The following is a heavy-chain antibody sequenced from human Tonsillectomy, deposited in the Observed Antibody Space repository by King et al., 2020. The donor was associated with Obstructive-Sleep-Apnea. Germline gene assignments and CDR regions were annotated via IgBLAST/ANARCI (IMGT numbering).Heavy chain of an antibody. CDR1: GFTFNNAW. J-gene: IGHJ6*02. CDR2: IKSKTDGGTT. V-gene: IGHV3-15*01. Sequence: VQLVESGGGLGKPGESLRLSWAASGFTFNNAWMSWVRQAPGKGLEWVVLIKSKTDGGTTDYAAPVKGRFTISRDDSKNTLSLQMNSLKTEDTAVYYCTTESYGSASHIYSYYGMDVWGQGTTVTVAS. CDR3: TTESYGSASHIYSYYGMDV. D-gene: IGHD3-10*01.